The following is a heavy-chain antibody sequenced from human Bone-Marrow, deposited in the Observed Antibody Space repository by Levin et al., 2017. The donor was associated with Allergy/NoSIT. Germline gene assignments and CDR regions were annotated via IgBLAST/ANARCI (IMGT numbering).Heavy chain of an antibody. V-gene: IGHV3-23*01. CDR3: EPACSGSSCSLFDY. D-gene: IGHD2-15*01. CDR2: ISGSDINT. Sequence: GGSLRLSCAASGFTLTSYVMNWVRQGPGKGLEWVSGISGSDINTYYADSVKGRFTISRDDSKNTLYLQMSSLRAEDTALYYCEPACSGSSCSLFDYRGQGTLVTVSS. CDR1: GFTLTSYV. J-gene: IGHJ4*02.